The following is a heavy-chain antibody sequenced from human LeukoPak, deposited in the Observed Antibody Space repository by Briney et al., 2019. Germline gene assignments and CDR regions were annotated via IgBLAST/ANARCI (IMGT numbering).Heavy chain of an antibody. D-gene: IGHD5-18*01. V-gene: IGHV4-59*01. Sequence: SETLSLTCTVSGVSINGYYWSWIRQPPGKGLDWIGYISFSGSTYYNPSLKSRVTISLDASKNQFSLRLSSVTAADAALYYCARGVTGMVALDYWGQGTLVTVSS. CDR3: ARGVTGMVALDY. CDR1: GVSINGYY. J-gene: IGHJ4*02. CDR2: ISFSGST.